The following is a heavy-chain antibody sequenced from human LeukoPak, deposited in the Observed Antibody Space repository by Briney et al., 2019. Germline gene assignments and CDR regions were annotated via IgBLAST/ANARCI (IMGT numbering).Heavy chain of an antibody. Sequence: GGSLRLSCAASGFTLSSYWMSWVRQAPGKGLEWVANIKYDGSEIDYVDSVKSRFTISRDNAKNSLYLQMNSLRAEDTAVYYCARDIAAPGLFFDYWGQGTLVTVSS. CDR2: IKYDGSEI. CDR1: GFTLSSYW. J-gene: IGHJ4*02. CDR3: ARDIAAPGLFFDY. D-gene: IGHD6-13*01. V-gene: IGHV3-7*01.